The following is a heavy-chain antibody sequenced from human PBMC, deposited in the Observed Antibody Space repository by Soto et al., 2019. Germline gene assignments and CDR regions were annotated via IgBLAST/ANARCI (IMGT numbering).Heavy chain of an antibody. CDR1: GGTFNTYT. CDR2: FIPILDMA. J-gene: IGHJ4*02. V-gene: IGHV1-69*02. CDR3: AITYCRDNSCPRDFDF. D-gene: IGHD2-15*01. Sequence: QVQGVQSGAEVNKPESSVKVSCKPSGGTFNTYTVNWVRLAPGHGLEWMGRFIPILDMANYAQKFQDRVTITADRSTFTAYMELNSLTSDDTAVYYCAITYCRDNSCPRDFDFWGPGTRVTVSS.